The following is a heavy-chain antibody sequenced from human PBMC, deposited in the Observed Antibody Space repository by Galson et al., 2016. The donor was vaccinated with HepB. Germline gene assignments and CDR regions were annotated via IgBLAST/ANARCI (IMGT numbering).Heavy chain of an antibody. CDR2: ISFDGTKK. CDR1: GFTFRNYA. Sequence: SLRLSCAASGFTFRNYAMYWVRQAPGRGLEWVAIISFDGTKKSYADSVRGRFTVSRDNSDNTLHLQVNSLTRDDTATYFCAKGQYSMGRTGDWLDPWGLGALVTVSS. D-gene: IGHD5-12*01. J-gene: IGHJ5*02. V-gene: IGHV3-30*18. CDR3: AKGQYSMGRTGDWLDP.